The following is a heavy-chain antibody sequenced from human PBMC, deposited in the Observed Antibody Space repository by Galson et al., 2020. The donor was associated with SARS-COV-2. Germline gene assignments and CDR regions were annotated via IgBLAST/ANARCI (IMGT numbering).Heavy chain of an antibody. D-gene: IGHD6-19*01. CDR2: IIPIFGTA. Sequence: SVKVSCKASGGTFSSYAISWVRQAPGQGLEWMGGIIPIFGTANYAQKFQGRVTITADESTSTAYMELSSLRSEDTAVYYCARVGGWYRSSHYYYGMDVWGQGTTVTVSS. CDR1: GGTFSSYA. J-gene: IGHJ6*02. CDR3: ARVGGWYRSSHYYYGMDV. V-gene: IGHV1-69*13.